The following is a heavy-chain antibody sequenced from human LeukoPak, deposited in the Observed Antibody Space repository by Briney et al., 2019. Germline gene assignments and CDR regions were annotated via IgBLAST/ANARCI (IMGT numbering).Heavy chain of an antibody. CDR2: ISFDRVDK. V-gene: IGHV3-30*03. CDR1: TFTFSTFG. CDR3: RAATRYLDYYYDY. D-gene: IGHD3-22*01. Sequence: GGSLRLSCAASTFTFSTFGMHWGRQAPGKGLEWVAVISFDRVDKYYADSVKGRFTISRDNSKDTLYLQMTSLRVEDTAVYYCRAATRYLDYYYDYWGQGTLVTVSS. J-gene: IGHJ4*01.